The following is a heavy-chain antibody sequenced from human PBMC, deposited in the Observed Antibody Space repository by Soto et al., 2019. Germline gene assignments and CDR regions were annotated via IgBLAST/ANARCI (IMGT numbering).Heavy chain of an antibody. J-gene: IGHJ5*02. D-gene: IGHD3-22*01. CDR1: GGSISSYY. V-gene: IGHV4-59*01. CDR3: ARGGWSVDL. CDR2: IYYSGST. Sequence: SETLSLTCTVSGGSISSYYWSWIRQPPGKGLGWIGYIYYSGSTNYNPSLKSRVTISVDTSNNQFSLKLTSVTAADTAVYFCARGGWSVDLWGQGTLVTVSS.